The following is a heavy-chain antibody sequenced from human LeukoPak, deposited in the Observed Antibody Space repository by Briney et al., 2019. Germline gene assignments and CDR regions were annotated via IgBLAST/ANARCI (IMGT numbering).Heavy chain of an antibody. CDR2: IYYSGST. Sequence: SETLSLTCTVSGGSISSSSYYWGWIRQPPGKGLEWIGSIYYSGSTYYNPSLKSRVTISVDTSKNQFSLKLSSVTAADTALYYRGDNMIVGLGFGCWGQGTLVTVSS. D-gene: IGHD3-22*01. J-gene: IGHJ4*02. CDR3: GDNMIVGLGFGC. V-gene: IGHV4-39*01. CDR1: GGSISSSSYY.